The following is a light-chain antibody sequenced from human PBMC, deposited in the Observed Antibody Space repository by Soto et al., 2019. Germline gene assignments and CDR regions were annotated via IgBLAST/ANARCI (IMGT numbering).Light chain of an antibody. CDR3: TSYTTINTYI. CDR2: EVI. Sequence: QSAQAQPASVSASPGQSITISCTGTSSDIGDYDYVSWYQQHPGKAPKLIIYEVINRPSGVSDRFSGSKSGNTASLTISGLQSEDEADYYCTSYTTINTYIFGTGTKVTVL. J-gene: IGLJ1*01. V-gene: IGLV2-14*01. CDR1: SSDIGDYDY.